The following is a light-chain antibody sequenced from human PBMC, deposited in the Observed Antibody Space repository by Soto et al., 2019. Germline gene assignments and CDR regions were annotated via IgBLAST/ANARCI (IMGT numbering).Light chain of an antibody. CDR2: LAS. Sequence: IKLNQSASALSASVGGRVTITCLASQSISTKLNWYQQKPGKAPKLLIYLASTLQTGVPSTFSGSGSGTDFSFTISSLQPEDFATYYCQQSYSTLWTFGQGTKVDIK. V-gene: IGKV1-39*01. CDR3: QQSYSTLWT. CDR1: QSISTK. J-gene: IGKJ1*01.